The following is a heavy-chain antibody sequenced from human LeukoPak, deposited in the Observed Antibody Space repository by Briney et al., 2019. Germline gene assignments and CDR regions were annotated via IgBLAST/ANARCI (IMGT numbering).Heavy chain of an antibody. CDR2: ISGSGGST. CDR1: GFTFSSYA. Sequence: PGGSLRLSCAASGFTFSSYAMSWVRQAPGKGLEWVSAISGSGGSTYYADSVKGRFTISRDNSKNTLCLQMNSLRAEDTAVYYCAKVQSITMIVVATLDYWGQGTLVTVSS. D-gene: IGHD3-22*01. V-gene: IGHV3-23*01. J-gene: IGHJ4*02. CDR3: AKVQSITMIVVATLDY.